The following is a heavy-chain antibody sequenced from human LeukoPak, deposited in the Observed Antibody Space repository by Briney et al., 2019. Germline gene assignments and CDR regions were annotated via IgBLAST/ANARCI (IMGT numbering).Heavy chain of an antibody. J-gene: IGHJ4*02. D-gene: IGHD6-13*01. CDR3: IPITAATTLPGGH. V-gene: IGHV3-73*01. Sequence: GGSLRLSCAASGFTFSDSSMHWVRQASEKGLEWVGRIRSKASNYATAYAASVKGRFTISRDDSKETAYLQMNSLRTEDTAVYYCIPITAATTLPGGHWGQGTLVTVSS. CDR1: GFTFSDSS. CDR2: IRSKASNYAT.